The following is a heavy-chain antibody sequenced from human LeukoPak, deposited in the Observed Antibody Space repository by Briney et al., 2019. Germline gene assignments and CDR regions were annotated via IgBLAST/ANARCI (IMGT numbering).Heavy chain of an antibody. Sequence: SETLSLTCTVSGGSISSGGYYWSWIRQHPGKGLEWIGYIYYSGSTNYNPSLKSRVTISVDTSKNQFSLNLSSVTAADTAVYYCARDQGYGMDVWGQGTTVTVSS. CDR2: IYYSGST. V-gene: IGHV4-61*08. J-gene: IGHJ6*02. CDR3: ARDQGYGMDV. CDR1: GGSISSGGYY.